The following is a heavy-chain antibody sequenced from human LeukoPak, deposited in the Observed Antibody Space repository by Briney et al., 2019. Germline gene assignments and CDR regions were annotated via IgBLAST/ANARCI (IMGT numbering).Heavy chain of an antibody. CDR1: GGSFSGYY. CDR3: ASLWPYQLSAFDI. V-gene: IGHV4-34*01. D-gene: IGHD2-2*01. J-gene: IGHJ3*02. CDR2: INHSGST. Sequence: SETLSLTCAVYGGSFSGYYWSRIRQPPGKGQEWIGEINHSGSTNYNPSLKSRVTISVDTSKNQFSLRLSSVTAADTAVYYCASLWPYQLSAFDIWGQGTMVTVSS.